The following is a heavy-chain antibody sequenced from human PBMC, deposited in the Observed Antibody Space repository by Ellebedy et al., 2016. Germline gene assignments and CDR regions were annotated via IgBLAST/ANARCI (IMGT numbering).Heavy chain of an antibody. D-gene: IGHD5-18*01. CDR3: ARDRDTAMVTFKTYYYYAMDV. V-gene: IGHV1-46*04. CDR1: GYTFTSYY. J-gene: IGHJ6*02. Sequence: ASVKVSCKASGYTFTSYYVHWVRQAPGQGLEWMGIINPSDGRTTYAQELQGRVTMTRDTSTSTVYMELSSLRSEDTAVYYCARDRDTAMVTFKTYYYYAMDVWGQGTTVTVSS. CDR2: INPSDGRT.